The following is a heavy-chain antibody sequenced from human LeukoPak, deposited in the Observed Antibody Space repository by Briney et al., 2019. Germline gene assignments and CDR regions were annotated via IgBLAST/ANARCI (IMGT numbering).Heavy chain of an antibody. D-gene: IGHD6-19*01. V-gene: IGHV3-33*01. J-gene: IGHJ3*02. CDR1: GFTFSHYG. Sequence: PGGSPRLSCAASGFTFSHYGMHWVRQAPGKGLEWVAGILYDGSNKSYADSVKGRFTISRDNSKNTLFLQMTRLRADDTAVFYCARAITSGTDAFDIWGQGTMVTVSS. CDR2: ILYDGSNK. CDR3: ARAITSGTDAFDI.